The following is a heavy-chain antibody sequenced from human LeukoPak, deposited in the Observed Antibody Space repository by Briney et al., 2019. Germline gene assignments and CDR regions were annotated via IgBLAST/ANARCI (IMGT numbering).Heavy chain of an antibody. V-gene: IGHV4-39*01. CDR1: GGSISSSSYY. Sequence: SETLSLTCTVSGGSISSSSYYWGWIRQPPGKGLEWIGSIYYSGSTYYNPSLKCRVTISVDTSKNQFSLKLSSVTAADTAVYYCASRDFWSGRWGQGTLVTVSS. CDR2: IYYSGST. D-gene: IGHD3-3*01. J-gene: IGHJ4*02. CDR3: ASRDFWSGR.